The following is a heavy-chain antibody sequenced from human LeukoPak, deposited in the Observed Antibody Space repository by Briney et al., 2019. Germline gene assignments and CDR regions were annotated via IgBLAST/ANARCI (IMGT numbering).Heavy chain of an antibody. V-gene: IGHV3-7*04. CDR2: INEDGSVM. Sequence: PGGSLRLSCAASGLSFSTYWMTWIRQAPGKGLEWVANINEDGSVMFYVDSLKGRFTISRDNAKNSLYLQMNSLRAEDTGVYYCAGGGDDYEYWGPGTLVTVSS. D-gene: IGHD4-17*01. CDR3: AGGGDDYEY. J-gene: IGHJ4*02. CDR1: GLSFSTYW.